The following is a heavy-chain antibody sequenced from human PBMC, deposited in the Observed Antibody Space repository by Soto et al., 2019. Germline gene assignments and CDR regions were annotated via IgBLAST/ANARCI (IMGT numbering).Heavy chain of an antibody. CDR1: GYTFTSYG. CDR3: ARDEGVVETWGGWFDP. D-gene: IGHD3-3*01. CDR2: ISAYNGNT. J-gene: IGHJ5*02. Sequence: QVQLVQSGAEVKKPGASVKVSCKASGYTFTSYGISWVRQAPGQGLEWMGWISAYNGNTNYAQKLQGRVTMTTDTTTSTDYMELRSLRTDDPAVYYCARDEGVVETWGGWFDPWGQGTLVTVSS. V-gene: IGHV1-18*01.